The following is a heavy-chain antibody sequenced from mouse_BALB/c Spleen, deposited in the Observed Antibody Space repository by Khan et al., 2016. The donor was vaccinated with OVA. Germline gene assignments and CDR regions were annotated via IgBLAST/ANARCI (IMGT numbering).Heavy chain of an antibody. Sequence: QIQLVQSGPGLVAPSQSLSITCTVSGFSLTDYAVSWIRQPPGKGLEWLGVIWGGGSKYYNSALKSRLSISKDNSKSQVFLKMNSLQTDDTAMYYCAKDPPYYGMDYWGQGTSVTVSS. CDR3: AKDPPYYGMDY. CDR1: GFSLTDYA. J-gene: IGHJ4*01. CDR2: IWGGGSK. V-gene: IGHV2-6-5*01.